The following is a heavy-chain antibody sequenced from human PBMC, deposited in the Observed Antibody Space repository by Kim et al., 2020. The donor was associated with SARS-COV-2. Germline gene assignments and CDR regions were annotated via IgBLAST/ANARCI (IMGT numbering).Heavy chain of an antibody. J-gene: IGHJ4*02. V-gene: IGHV3-21*01. Sequence: GGSLRLSCAASGFTFSSYGMNWVRQAPGKGLEWVSSISSSSSYIYYADSVKGRFTISRDNAKNSLYLQMNSLRAEDTAVYYCARDRLDYPNFFDYWGQGTLVTVSS. CDR2: ISSSSSYI. CDR1: GFTFSSYG. D-gene: IGHD4-17*01. CDR3: ARDRLDYPNFFDY.